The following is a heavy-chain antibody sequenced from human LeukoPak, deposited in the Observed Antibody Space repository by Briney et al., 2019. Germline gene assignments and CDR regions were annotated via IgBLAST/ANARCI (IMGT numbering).Heavy chain of an antibody. CDR3: ARAPSGWNFDC. D-gene: IGHD6-19*01. CDR2: IYSGGAT. Sequence: GGSLRLSCAASGITVASSYMSWVRQAPGKGLEWVSAIYSGGATYYADSAKGRFTISRDNSKNTLYLQMNNLRVEDTAAYYCARAPSGWNFDCWGQGALVTVST. J-gene: IGHJ4*02. CDR1: GITVASSY. V-gene: IGHV3-66*01.